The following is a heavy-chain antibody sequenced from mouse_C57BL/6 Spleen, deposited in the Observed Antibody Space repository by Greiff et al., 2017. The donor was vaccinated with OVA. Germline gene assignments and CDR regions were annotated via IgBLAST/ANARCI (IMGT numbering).Heavy chain of an antibody. CDR1: GYSITSGYY. J-gene: IGHJ3*01. V-gene: IGHV3-6*01. Sequence: EVKLEESGPGLVKPSQSLSLTCSVTGYSITSGYYWNWIRQFPGNNLEWMGYISYDGSNNYNPSLKNRISITRDTSKNQFFLKLNSVTTEDTATYYCARDPPRGPGFAYWGQGTLVTVSA. CDR3: ARDPPRGPGFAY. CDR2: ISYDGSN.